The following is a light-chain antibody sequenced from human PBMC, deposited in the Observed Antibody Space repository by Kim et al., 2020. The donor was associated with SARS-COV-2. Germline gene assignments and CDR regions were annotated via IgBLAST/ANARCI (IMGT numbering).Light chain of an antibody. Sequence: DIQMTQTPSSLSASVGDRVTITCRASQDISRYLNWYQQKPGKAPKLLIYTASILQSGVPSRFTGSGSETDFTLTISSLQPEDFATYYCQQTYSASRTFGQGTKMDIK. V-gene: IGKV1-39*01. CDR3: QQTYSASRT. J-gene: IGKJ1*01. CDR1: QDISRY. CDR2: TAS.